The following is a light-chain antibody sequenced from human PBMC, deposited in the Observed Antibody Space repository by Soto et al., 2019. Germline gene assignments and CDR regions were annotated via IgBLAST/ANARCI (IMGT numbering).Light chain of an antibody. J-gene: IGKJ3*01. Sequence: DIQMTQSPSSLSASVGDRVTITCRASQSISSYLNWYQQKPGKAPKLLIYAASSLQSGVPSRFSGSGSGTDFTLTISSLQPEDFATYYCQQSYSTPLFGPRTKVD. V-gene: IGKV1-39*01. CDR1: QSISSY. CDR2: AAS. CDR3: QQSYSTPL.